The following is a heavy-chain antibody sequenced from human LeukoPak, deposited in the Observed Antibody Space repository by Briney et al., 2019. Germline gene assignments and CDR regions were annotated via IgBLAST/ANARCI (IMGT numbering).Heavy chain of an antibody. CDR1: GFTFSNAW. V-gene: IGHV3-15*01. J-gene: IGHJ4*02. D-gene: IGHD6-6*01. CDR2: IKSKTDGGTT. Sequence: GGSLRLSCAASGFTFSNAWMSWVRQAPGKGLEWVGRIKSKTDGGTTDYAAPVKGRFTISRDDSKNTLYLQMNSLKTEDTAVYYCTTDLQRSMARLFPDYWGQGTLVTVSS. CDR3: TTDLQRSMARLFPDY.